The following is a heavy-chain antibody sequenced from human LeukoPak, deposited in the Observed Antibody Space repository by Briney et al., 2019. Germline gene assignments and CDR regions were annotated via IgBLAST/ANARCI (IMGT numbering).Heavy chain of an antibody. CDR2: IYTSGST. D-gene: IGHD4-17*01. V-gene: IGHV4-4*07. Sequence: PSETLSLTCTVSGGSISSYYWSWIRQPAGKGLAWIGRIYTSGSTNYNPSLKSRVTMSVDTSKNQFSLKLSSVTAADTAVYYCARDLYGDYSDYWGQGTLVTVSP. CDR3: ARDLYGDYSDY. J-gene: IGHJ4*02. CDR1: GGSISSYY.